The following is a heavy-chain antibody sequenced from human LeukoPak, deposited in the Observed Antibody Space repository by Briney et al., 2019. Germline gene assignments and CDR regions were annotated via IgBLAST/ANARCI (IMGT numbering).Heavy chain of an antibody. V-gene: IGHV3-73*01. J-gene: IGHJ4*02. D-gene: IGHD3-22*01. CDR2: IRSKANSYAT. CDR3: TSNTITHYYDSSGYLKSQVGGDY. Sequence: GGSLRLSCAASGFTFSGSAMHWVRQASGKGLEWVGRIRSKANSYATAYAASVKGRFTISRDDSKDTAYLQMNSLKTEDTAVYYCTSNTITHYYDSSGYLKSQVGGDYWGQGTLVTVSS. CDR1: GFTFSGSA.